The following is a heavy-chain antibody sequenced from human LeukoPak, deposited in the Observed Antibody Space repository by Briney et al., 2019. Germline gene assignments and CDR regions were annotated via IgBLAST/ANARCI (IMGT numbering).Heavy chain of an antibody. CDR2: INPSGGST. V-gene: IGHV1-46*01. Sequence: ASVKVSCKASGYTFTSYYMHWVRQAPGQGLEWMGIINPSGGSTSYAQKFQGRVTMTRDMSTSTVYMELSSPRSEDTAVYYCARDMESRYCTNGVCFSYYYMDVWGKGTTVTVSS. J-gene: IGHJ6*03. D-gene: IGHD2-8*01. CDR1: GYTFTSYY. CDR3: ARDMESRYCTNGVCFSYYYMDV.